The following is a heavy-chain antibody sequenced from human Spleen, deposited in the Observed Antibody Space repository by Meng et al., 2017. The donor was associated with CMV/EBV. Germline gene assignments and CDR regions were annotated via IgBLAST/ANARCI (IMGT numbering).Heavy chain of an antibody. CDR3: ARVAAAGRGMDV. V-gene: IGHV3-23*01. Sequence: GESLKISCTASGFTFKSYAMTWVRQAPGKGLEWISLISDSGDSPYYADSVKGRFTISRDNAKNSLFLQMNRLGAEDTAVYYCARVAAAGRGMDVWGQGTTVTVSS. CDR1: GFTFKSYA. CDR2: ISDSGDSP. J-gene: IGHJ6*02. D-gene: IGHD6-13*01.